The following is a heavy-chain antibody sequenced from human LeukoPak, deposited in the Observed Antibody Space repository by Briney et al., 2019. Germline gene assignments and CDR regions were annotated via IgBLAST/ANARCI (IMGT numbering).Heavy chain of an antibody. Sequence: GGSLRLSCAASGFTVSSNYMSWVRQAPGKGLEWVSAISGSGGSTYYADSVKGRFTISRDNSKNTLYLQMNSLRAEDTAVYYCAKASCSGGSCYLGPFDYWGQGTLVTVSS. D-gene: IGHD2-15*01. CDR2: ISGSGGST. V-gene: IGHV3-23*01. J-gene: IGHJ4*02. CDR1: GFTVSSNY. CDR3: AKASCSGGSCYLGPFDY.